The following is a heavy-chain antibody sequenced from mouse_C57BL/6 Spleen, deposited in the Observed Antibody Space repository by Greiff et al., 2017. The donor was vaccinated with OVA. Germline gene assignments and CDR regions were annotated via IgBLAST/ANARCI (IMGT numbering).Heavy chain of an antibody. CDR1: GFTFSNYW. Sequence: EVKLEESGGGLVQPGGSMKLSCVASGFTFSNYWMNWVRQSPERGLEWVVQIRLNAYNDATHYAESVKGRFTISRDDSKSSVYLQMNNLRAEDTGIYYCTDGSSSLAYWGQGTLVTVSA. J-gene: IGHJ3*01. CDR2: IRLNAYNDAT. D-gene: IGHD1-1*01. V-gene: IGHV6-3*01. CDR3: TDGSSSLAY.